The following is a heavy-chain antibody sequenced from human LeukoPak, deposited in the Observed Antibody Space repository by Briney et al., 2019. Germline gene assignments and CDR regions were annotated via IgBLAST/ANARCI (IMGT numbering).Heavy chain of an antibody. CDR1: GDSISSYY. D-gene: IGHD5-12*01. CDR2: IYYSGST. J-gene: IGHJ4*02. CDR3: AREATRGYSGYDWKFDY. V-gene: IGHV4-59*01. Sequence: SETLSLTCTVSGDSISSYYWSWIRQPPGKGLEWIGYIYYSGSTNYNPSLKSRVTISVDTSKNQFSLKLSSVTAADTAVYYCAREATRGYSGYDWKFDYWGQGTLVTVSS.